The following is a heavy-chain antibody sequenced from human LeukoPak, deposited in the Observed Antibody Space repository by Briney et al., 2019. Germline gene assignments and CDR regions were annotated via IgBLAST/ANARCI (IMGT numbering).Heavy chain of an antibody. D-gene: IGHD2-2*01. V-gene: IGHV3-23*01. J-gene: IGHJ4*02. CDR3: AKAHLVVPAAGPTFDY. CDR2: ISGSGGST. Sequence: PGGSLRLSCAASGFTFSSYAMSWVRQAPGKGLEWVSAISGSGGSTYYADSVKGRFTISRDNSKNTLYLQMNSLRAEDTAVYYCAKAHLVVPAAGPTFDYWGQGTLVTVSS. CDR1: GFTFSSYA.